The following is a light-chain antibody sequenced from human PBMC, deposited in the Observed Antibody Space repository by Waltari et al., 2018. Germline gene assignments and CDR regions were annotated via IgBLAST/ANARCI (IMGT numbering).Light chain of an antibody. CDR1: ALPNKY. V-gene: IGLV3-10*01. Sequence: SYELTQPPSVSVSPGHTARITCSGEALPNKYAYWYRQTPGQAPVLVIYEDTKRPSGIPERISGSNSGAVATLTITGAQVEDEADYYCYSTDYTGNYWVFGGGTKLTVL. CDR3: YSTDYTGNYWV. J-gene: IGLJ3*02. CDR2: EDT.